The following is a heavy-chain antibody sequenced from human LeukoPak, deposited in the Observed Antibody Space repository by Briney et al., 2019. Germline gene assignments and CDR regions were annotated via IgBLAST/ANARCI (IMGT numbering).Heavy chain of an antibody. Sequence: GASVKVSCKASGGTFSDYALNWVRQAPGQGLEWMGVFIPILGTANSTQKFQGRVTITADISTNTVYMELSSLRSEDTAVYFCAGIPVFGAVLHQEPVWGKGTTVTVSS. J-gene: IGHJ6*04. CDR2: FIPILGTA. V-gene: IGHV1-69*10. CDR1: GGTFSDYA. D-gene: IGHD3-3*01. CDR3: AGIPVFGAVLHQEPV.